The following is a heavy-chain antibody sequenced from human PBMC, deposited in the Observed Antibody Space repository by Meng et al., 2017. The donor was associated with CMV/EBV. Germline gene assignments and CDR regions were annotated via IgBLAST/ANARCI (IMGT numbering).Heavy chain of an antibody. CDR3: AREPYCTNGVCFLDY. J-gene: IGHJ4*02. V-gene: IGHV3-21*01. CDR2: ISSSSSYI. Sequence: GVLKISCAASGFTFSSYSMNWVRQAPGKGLEWVSSISSSSSYIYYADSVKGRFTISRDNAKNSLYLQMNSLRAEDTAVYYCAREPYCTNGVCFLDYWGQGTLVTVSS. CDR1: GFTFSSYS. D-gene: IGHD2-8*01.